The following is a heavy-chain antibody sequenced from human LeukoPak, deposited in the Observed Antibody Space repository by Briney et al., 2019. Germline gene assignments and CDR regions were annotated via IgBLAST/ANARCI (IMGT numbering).Heavy chain of an antibody. D-gene: IGHD3-10*01. CDR3: ARVEGSGSYYNHFYYYGMDV. CDR2: IIPIFGTA. Sequence: SVKVSCKASGYTFTDYYMNWVRRAPGQRLEWMGGIIPIFGTANYAQKFQGRVTITADESTSTAYMELSSLRSEDTAVYYCARVEGSGSYYNHFYYYGMDVWGHGTTVTVSS. V-gene: IGHV1-69*13. J-gene: IGHJ6*02. CDR1: GYTFTDYY.